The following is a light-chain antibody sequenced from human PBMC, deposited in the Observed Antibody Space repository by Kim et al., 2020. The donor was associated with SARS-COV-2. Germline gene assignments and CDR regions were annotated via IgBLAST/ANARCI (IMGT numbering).Light chain of an antibody. CDR3: MQSLQTPLT. J-gene: IGKJ4*01. CDR2: LGS. CDR1: QSLLYSNGYNY. Sequence: IRLTQSPPSLPATPGEPASIPCRSSQSLLYSNGYNYLDWYLQKPGQSPQLLIYLGSNRASGVPDRFSGSGSGTDFTLKISRVEAEDVGVYYCMQSLQTPLTFGGGTKVDIK. V-gene: IGKV2-28*01.